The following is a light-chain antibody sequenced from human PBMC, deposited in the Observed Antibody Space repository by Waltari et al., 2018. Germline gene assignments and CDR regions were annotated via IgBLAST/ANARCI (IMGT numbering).Light chain of an antibody. V-gene: IGKV3-20*01. CDR3: QHYLRLPVT. CDR2: GAS. J-gene: IGKJ1*01. Sequence: EIVLTQSPGTLSLSTGESATLSCRTSQSVTRALAWYQQKPGQAPRLLIYGASNRATGIPDRFSGSVSGTDFSLTISSLEPEDFAVYYCQHYLRLPVTFGQGTKVEVK. CDR1: QSVTRA.